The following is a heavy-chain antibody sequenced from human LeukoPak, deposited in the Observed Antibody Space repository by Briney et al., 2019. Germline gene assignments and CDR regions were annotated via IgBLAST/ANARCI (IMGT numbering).Heavy chain of an antibody. CDR2: IKQDGSEK. J-gene: IGHJ5*02. V-gene: IGHV3-7*01. CDR3: ARTRGYCSGGSCYNWFDP. Sequence: GGSLRLSCAASGFTFSSYWMTWVRQAPGKGLEWVANIKQDGSEKYYVDSVKGRFTISRDNAKNSLYLQMNSLRAEDTAVYYCARTRGYCSGGSCYNWFDPWGQGTLVTVSS. CDR1: GFTFSSYW. D-gene: IGHD2-15*01.